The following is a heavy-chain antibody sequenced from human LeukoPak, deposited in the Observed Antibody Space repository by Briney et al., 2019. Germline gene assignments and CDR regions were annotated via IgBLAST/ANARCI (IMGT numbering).Heavy chain of an antibody. CDR2: ITGSGGRS. CDR1: GFTFSAYA. D-gene: IGHD3-22*01. J-gene: IGHJ4*02. Sequence: GGSWRLSCAASGFTFSAYAMSWVRQAPGKGLEGVSSITGSGGRSYYADSVKGRFTISRDNSKSTLYLQMSDLRAEDTALYYCAKRGVNYDSSGNDCWGQGTLVTVSS. CDR3: AKRGVNYDSSGNDC. V-gene: IGHV3-23*01.